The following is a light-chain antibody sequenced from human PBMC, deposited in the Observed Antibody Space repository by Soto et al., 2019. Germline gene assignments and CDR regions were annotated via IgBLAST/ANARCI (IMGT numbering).Light chain of an antibody. CDR1: NSDVGSYNL. CDR2: EVS. Sequence: QSALTQPASVSGSPGQSITISCTGTNSDVGSYNLVSWYQQHPGKAPKLMIYEVSKRPSGFSNRFSGSKSGNTASLTISGLQAEDEADYYCSSYAGSRTYVFGTGTRSPS. J-gene: IGLJ1*01. CDR3: SSYAGSRTYV. V-gene: IGLV2-23*02.